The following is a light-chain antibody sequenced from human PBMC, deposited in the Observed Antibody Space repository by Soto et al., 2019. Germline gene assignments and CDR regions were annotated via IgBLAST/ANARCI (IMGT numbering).Light chain of an antibody. V-gene: IGKV1-33*01. CDR3: QQYSHLIT. CDR2: DAS. Sequence: GDRVTITCRASQSITTFLAWYQQKLGKAPKLLIYDASNLETGVPSRFSGSGSGTDFTFTISSLQPEDIATYYCQQYSHLITFGQGTRLEIK. CDR1: QSITTF. J-gene: IGKJ5*01.